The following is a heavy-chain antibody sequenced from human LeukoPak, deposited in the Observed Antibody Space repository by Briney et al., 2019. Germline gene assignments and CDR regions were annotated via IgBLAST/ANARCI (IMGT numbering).Heavy chain of an antibody. Sequence: PGGSLRLSCAASRFTFSRYAMSWVRQAPGKGLEWVSGISGSGDSTYYADSVKGRFTISRDNSKNTLFLQMNSLRAEDTAVYYCAKDQNYYGSGSYIFDYWGQGTLVAVSS. CDR2: ISGSGDST. CDR1: RFTFSRYA. V-gene: IGHV3-23*01. D-gene: IGHD3-10*01. CDR3: AKDQNYYGSGSYIFDY. J-gene: IGHJ4*02.